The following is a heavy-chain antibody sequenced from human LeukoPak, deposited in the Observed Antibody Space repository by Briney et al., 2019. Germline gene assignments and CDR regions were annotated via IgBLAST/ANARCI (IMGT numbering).Heavy chain of an antibody. D-gene: IGHD3-9*01. CDR1: GFTFSSYA. CDR3: AKDLLDILTAYYSPRDYFDY. CDR2: ISGSGGST. V-gene: IGHV3-23*01. J-gene: IGHJ4*02. Sequence: PGGSLRLSCAASGFTFSSYAMSWVRQAPGKGLEWVSAISGSGGSTYYADSVKGRFTISRDNSKNTLYLQMNSLRAEDTAVYYCAKDLLDILTAYYSPRDYFDYWGQGTLVTVSS.